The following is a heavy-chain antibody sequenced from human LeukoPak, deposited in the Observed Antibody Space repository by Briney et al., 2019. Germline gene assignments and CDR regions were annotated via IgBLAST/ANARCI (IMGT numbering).Heavy chain of an antibody. CDR3: ASQSVGASADDY. J-gene: IGHJ4*02. D-gene: IGHD1-26*01. V-gene: IGHV4-30-2*01. CDR1: GGSISSGGYY. Sequence: SQTLSLTCTVSGGSISSGGYYWSWIRQPPGKGLEWIGYIYHSGSAYYNPSLKSRVTISVDRSKNQFSLKLRSVTAADTAVYYCASQSVGASADDYWGQGTLVTVSS. CDR2: IYHSGSA.